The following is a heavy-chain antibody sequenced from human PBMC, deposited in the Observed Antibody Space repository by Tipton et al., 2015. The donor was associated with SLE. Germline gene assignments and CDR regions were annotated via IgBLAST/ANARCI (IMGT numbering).Heavy chain of an antibody. Sequence: QSGAEVKKPGSSVKVSCKASGGTFTNYAFNWVRQAPGQGLEWMGMINPSGGSTSYAQKFQGRVSMTRDTSTSTVCMELSSLRSEDTAVYYCARDRIRDPPRTLGYWGQGTLVTVSS. D-gene: IGHD5-24*01. CDR1: GGTFTNYA. J-gene: IGHJ4*02. CDR3: ARDRIRDPPRTLGY. V-gene: IGHV1-46*01. CDR2: INPSGGST.